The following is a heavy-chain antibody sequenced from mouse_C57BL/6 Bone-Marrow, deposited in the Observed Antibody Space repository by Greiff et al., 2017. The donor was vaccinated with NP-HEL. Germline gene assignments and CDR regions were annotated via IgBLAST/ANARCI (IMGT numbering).Heavy chain of an antibody. CDR3: ANHYYGSSYDAMDY. CDR2: IWRGGST. J-gene: IGHJ4*01. CDR1: GFSFTSYG. Sequence: VQLVESGPGLVQPSQSLSITCTVSGFSFTSYGVHWVRQSPGKGLEWLGVIWRGGSTDYNAAFMSRLSITKDNSKSQVFFKMNSLQADDTAIYYCANHYYGSSYDAMDYWGQGTSVTVSS. V-gene: IGHV2-5*01. D-gene: IGHD1-1*01.